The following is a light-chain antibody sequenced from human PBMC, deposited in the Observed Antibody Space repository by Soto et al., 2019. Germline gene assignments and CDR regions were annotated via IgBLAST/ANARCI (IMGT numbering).Light chain of an antibody. V-gene: IGKV1-5*03. CDR3: QQYSSYSRT. CDR2: KAS. Sequence: DIQMTQSPSSLSASVGDRVTITCRASQSIITSLAWYQQKPGKAPKLLIYKASSLQSGVPSRFSGSGSGTEFTLTISSLQPDDFATYYCQQYSSYSRTFGQGTKVDNK. CDR1: QSIITS. J-gene: IGKJ1*01.